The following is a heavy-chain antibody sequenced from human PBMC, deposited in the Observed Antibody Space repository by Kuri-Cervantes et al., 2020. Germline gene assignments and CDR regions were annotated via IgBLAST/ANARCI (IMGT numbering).Heavy chain of an antibody. V-gene: IGHV4-4*02. CDR1: GDSISSSNW. Sequence: GSLRLSCVVSGDSISSSNWWSWVRQSPTKGLEWIGEIYHSVSTNYNPSLKSRVTISIDTSKNQFSLKLSSVTAADTAVYYCARGPSYPWFDPWGQGTLVTVSS. J-gene: IGHJ5*02. CDR3: ARGPSYPWFDP. CDR2: IYHSVST.